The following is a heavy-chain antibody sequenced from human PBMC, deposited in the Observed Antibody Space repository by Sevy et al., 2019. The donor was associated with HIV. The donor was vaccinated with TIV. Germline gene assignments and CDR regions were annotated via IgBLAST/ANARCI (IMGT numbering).Heavy chain of an antibody. Sequence: GGSLRLSCGVSGFIFKTYAMSWVRQAPGKGLEWVSGISGSGGSTYYADSVKGRFTISRDNSKNTLYLQMNSLRAEDTAVYDCAKLRAVAGNYWGQGTLVTVSS. J-gene: IGHJ4*02. D-gene: IGHD6-19*01. CDR1: GFIFKTYA. CDR2: ISGSGGST. V-gene: IGHV3-23*01. CDR3: AKLRAVAGNY.